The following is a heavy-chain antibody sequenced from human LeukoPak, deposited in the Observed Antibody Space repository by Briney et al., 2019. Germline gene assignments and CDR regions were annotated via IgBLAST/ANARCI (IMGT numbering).Heavy chain of an antibody. CDR2: INHSGST. J-gene: IGHJ1*01. Sequence: PSETLSLTCAVYGGSFSGYYWSWIRQPPGKGLEWIGEINHSGSTNHNPSLKSRVTISVDTSKNQFSLKLSSVTAADTAVYYCARGPELGYCSSTSCYQRYFQHWGQGTLVTVSS. CDR3: ARGPELGYCSSTSCYQRYFQH. V-gene: IGHV4-34*01. CDR1: GGSFSGYY. D-gene: IGHD2-2*01.